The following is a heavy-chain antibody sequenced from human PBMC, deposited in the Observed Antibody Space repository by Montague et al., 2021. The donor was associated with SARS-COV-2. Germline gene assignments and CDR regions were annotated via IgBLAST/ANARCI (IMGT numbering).Heavy chain of an antibody. CDR2: IDWDDDK. V-gene: IGHV2-70*01. Sequence: PALMKPTQTLTLTCTFSGFSLSTSGMRVSWIRQPPGKALEWLAVIDWDDDKSYSTSLKTRLTISKDTSKNQVVLTMTNMDPVDTATYYCARMPDQVWLDYWGQGILVTVSS. J-gene: IGHJ4*02. CDR1: GFSLSTSGMR. CDR3: ARMPDQVWLDY. D-gene: IGHD5-18*01.